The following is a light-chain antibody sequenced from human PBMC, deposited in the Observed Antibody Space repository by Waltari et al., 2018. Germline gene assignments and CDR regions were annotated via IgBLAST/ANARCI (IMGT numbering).Light chain of an antibody. Sequence: DIQMTQFPSTLSASVGDRVTITCRASQSISGWLACYQQKPGKAPKLLIYKASTLEGGVPSRFSGSGSGTEFTLTISSLQPDDFATYYCQQYTTYWTFGQGTKVEIK. CDR3: QQYTTYWT. J-gene: IGKJ1*01. CDR1: QSISGW. CDR2: KAS. V-gene: IGKV1-5*03.